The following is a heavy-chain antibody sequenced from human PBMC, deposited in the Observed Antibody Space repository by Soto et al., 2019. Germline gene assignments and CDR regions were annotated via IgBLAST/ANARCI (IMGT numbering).Heavy chain of an antibody. CDR3: ARDSGDNGWVDY. CDR2: IHYIGST. CDR1: GGSISSGDYY. V-gene: IGHV4-30-4*01. D-gene: IGHD2-15*01. J-gene: IGHJ4*02. Sequence: QLQLQESGPGLVKPSQTLSLTCTVSGGSISSGDYYWSWIRQPPGKGLEWIGYIHYIGSTYYNPSLKSRVTISVDTSKNQCSLKLSSVTAADTAVYYCARDSGDNGWVDYWGQGTLVTVSS.